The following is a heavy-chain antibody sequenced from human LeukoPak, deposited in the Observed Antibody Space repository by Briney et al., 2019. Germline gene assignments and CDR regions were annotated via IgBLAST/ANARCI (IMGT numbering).Heavy chain of an antibody. CDR2: INHSGGT. V-gene: IGHV4-34*01. J-gene: IGHJ6*03. Sequence: SETLSLTCAVYGGSFSGYYWSWIRQPPGKGLEWIGEINHSGGTKYNPSLKSRVTISVDTSKNQFSLKLSSVTAADTAMYYCARVKDPGGYYYYYYMDVWGKGTTVTVFS. D-gene: IGHD3-16*01. CDR1: GGSFSGYY. CDR3: ARVKDPGGYYYYYYMDV.